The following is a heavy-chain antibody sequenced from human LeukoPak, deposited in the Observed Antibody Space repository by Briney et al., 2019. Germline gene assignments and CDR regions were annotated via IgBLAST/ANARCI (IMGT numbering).Heavy chain of an antibody. CDR2: INHNGNVN. CDR1: GFTFSSYW. D-gene: IGHD6-13*01. J-gene: IGHJ4*02. V-gene: IGHV3-7*03. CDR3: ARGAAAGDY. Sequence: GGSLRLSRAASGFTFSSYWMNWARQAPGKGLEWVASINHNGNVNYYVDSVKGRFTISRDNAKNSLYLQMSNLRAEDTAVYFCARGAAAGDYWGQGTLVTVSS.